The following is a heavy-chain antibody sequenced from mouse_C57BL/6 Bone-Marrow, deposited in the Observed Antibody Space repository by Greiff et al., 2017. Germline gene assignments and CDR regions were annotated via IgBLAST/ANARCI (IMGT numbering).Heavy chain of an antibody. J-gene: IGHJ3*01. Sequence: QVQLQQSGAELARPGASVKLSCKASGYTFTSYGISWVKQRTGQGLEWIGEIYPRSGNTYYNEKFKGKATLTADKSSSTAYMELRSLTSEDSAVYFWAQSSERFAYWGQGTLVTVSA. D-gene: IGHD3-2*02. CDR2: IYPRSGNT. V-gene: IGHV1-81*01. CDR3: AQSSERFAY. CDR1: GYTFTSYG.